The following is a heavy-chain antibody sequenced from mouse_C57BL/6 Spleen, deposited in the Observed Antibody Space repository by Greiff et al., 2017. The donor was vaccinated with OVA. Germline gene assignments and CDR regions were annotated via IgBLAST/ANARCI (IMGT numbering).Heavy chain of an antibody. V-gene: IGHV5-16*01. CDR3: ARDIVRAMDY. D-gene: IGHD2-12*01. CDR2: INYDGSST. CDR1: GFTFSDYY. Sequence: EVKVVESEGGLVQPGSSMKLSCTASGFTFSDYYMAWVRQVPEKGLEWVANINYDGSSTYYLDSLKSRFIISRDNAKNILYLQMSSLKSEDTATYYCARDIVRAMDYWGQGTSVTVSS. J-gene: IGHJ4*01.